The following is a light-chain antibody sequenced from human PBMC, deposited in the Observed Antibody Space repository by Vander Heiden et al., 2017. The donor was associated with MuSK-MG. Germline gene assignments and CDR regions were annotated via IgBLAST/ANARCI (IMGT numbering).Light chain of an antibody. CDR1: QDIKNY. CDR2: GAS. J-gene: IGKJ3*01. Sequence: DVQMTQSPSSLSASVGGRVTITCRASQDIKNYLAWYQQKPGKVPKLLIYGASTLQSGGPSRFSGSGYGTDFTLTISGLQPEDVAPYYCQENNSHPSVTFGHGTKVDIK. CDR3: QENNSHPSVT. V-gene: IGKV1-27*01.